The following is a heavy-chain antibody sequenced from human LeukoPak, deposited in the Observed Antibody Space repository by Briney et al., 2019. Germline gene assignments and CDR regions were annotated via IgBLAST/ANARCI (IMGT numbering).Heavy chain of an antibody. D-gene: IGHD3-9*01. CDR3: ACWDILTGYHYYYYGMDV. J-gene: IGHJ6*02. CDR1: GYTFTSYD. Sequence: GASVKVSCKASGYTFTSYDINWVRQATGQGLAWMGWMNPNSGNTGYAQKFQGRVTMTRNTSISTAYMELSSLRSEDTAVYYCACWDILTGYHYYYYGMDVWGQGTTVTVSS. V-gene: IGHV1-8*01. CDR2: MNPNSGNT.